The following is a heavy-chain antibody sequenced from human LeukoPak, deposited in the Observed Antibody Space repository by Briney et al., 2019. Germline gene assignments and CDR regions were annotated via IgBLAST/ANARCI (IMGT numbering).Heavy chain of an antibody. Sequence: ASVKVSCKASGYTFTSYAMNWVRQAPGQGLEWMGWISAYNGNTNYAQKLQGRVTMTTDTSTSTAYMELRSLRSDDTAVYYCARAIGRAVTVYYYYYYYMDVWGKGTTVTVSS. CDR2: ISAYNGNT. D-gene: IGHD4-11*01. J-gene: IGHJ6*03. CDR3: ARAIGRAVTVYYYYYYYMDV. V-gene: IGHV1-18*01. CDR1: GYTFTSYA.